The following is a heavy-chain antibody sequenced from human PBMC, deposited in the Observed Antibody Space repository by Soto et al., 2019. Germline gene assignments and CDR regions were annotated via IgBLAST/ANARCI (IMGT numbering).Heavy chain of an antibody. CDR2: IIPILGIA. V-gene: IGHV1-69*02. CDR1: GGTFSSYT. CDR3: ARAKYCSGGSCYHFDI. Sequence: ASVKVSCKASGGTFSSYTISWVRQAPGQGLEWMGRIIPILGIANYAQKFQGRVTITADKSTSTAYMELSSLRSEDTAVYYCARAKYCSGGSCYHFDIWGQGTMVTVSS. J-gene: IGHJ3*02. D-gene: IGHD2-15*01.